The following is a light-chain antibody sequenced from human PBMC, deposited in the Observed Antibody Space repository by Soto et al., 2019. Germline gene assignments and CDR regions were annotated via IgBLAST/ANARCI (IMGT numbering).Light chain of an antibody. CDR1: QSVSSN. J-gene: IGKJ1*01. V-gene: IGKV3-15*01. CDR2: GAS. CDR3: QQYNSWPLT. Sequence: EIVMTQSPATLSVSPGERGTLSCRASQSVSSNLAWYQLKPGQAPRLLIHGASTRATGLPGRFSGSGSGTEFTLTISSLQSEDFAVYYCQQYNSWPLTFGQGTKVEIK.